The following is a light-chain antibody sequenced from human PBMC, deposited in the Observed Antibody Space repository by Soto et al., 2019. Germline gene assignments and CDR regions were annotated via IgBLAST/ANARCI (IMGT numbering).Light chain of an antibody. CDR2: EVS. J-gene: IGLJ1*01. Sequence: QSALTQPPSASGSPGQSVTISCTGTSGDVGAYNYVSWYQQHPGKAPKLMICEVSKRPSGVPDRFSGSKSGNTASLTVSGLQAEDEADYYCSSYAGGYSHVFGTGTKVTVL. CDR3: SSYAGGYSHV. V-gene: IGLV2-8*01. CDR1: SGDVGAYNY.